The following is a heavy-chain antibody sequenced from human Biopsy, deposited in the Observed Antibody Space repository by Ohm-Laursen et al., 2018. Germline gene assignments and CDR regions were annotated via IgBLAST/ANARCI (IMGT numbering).Heavy chain of an antibody. J-gene: IGHJ4*02. CDR3: ARQVDFWSGYVDY. CDR1: GGSISDSTYH. Sequence: PSDTLSLTCTVSGGSISDSTYHWGWIRQSPGKGLEWIGNIYYSGNTDYSPSLKSRVTISVDPSNNQFSLKLSSVTAADTAVYYCARQVDFWSGYVDYWGQGTLVAVSS. CDR2: IYYSGNT. V-gene: IGHV4-39*01. D-gene: IGHD3-3*01.